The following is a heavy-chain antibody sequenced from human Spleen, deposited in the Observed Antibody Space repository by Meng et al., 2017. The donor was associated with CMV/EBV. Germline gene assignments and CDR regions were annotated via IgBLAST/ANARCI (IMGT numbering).Heavy chain of an antibody. J-gene: IGHJ6*02. D-gene: IGHD6-6*01. CDR2: MSPKTGNT. V-gene: IGHV1-8*03. CDR3: ARDGPYSSSSRFYYGMDV. Sequence: ASVKVSCKASEYTFTNYDISWVRQATGQGLEWMGWMSPKTGNTGYARQFQGRVTITRNTSINTAYMELSSLRSDDTAVYYCARDGPYSSSSRFYYGMDVWGQGTTVTVSS. CDR1: EYTFTNYD.